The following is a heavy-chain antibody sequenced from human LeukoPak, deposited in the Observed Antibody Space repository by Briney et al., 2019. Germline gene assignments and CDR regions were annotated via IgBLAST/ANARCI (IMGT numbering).Heavy chain of an antibody. CDR2: ISYDGSNK. D-gene: IGHD4-17*01. V-gene: IGHV3-30*03. J-gene: IGHJ6*02. Sequence: GGSLRLSCAASGFTFSSYSMHWVRQAPGKGLEWVAVISYDGSNKYYADSVKGRFTISRDNSKNTLYLQMNSLRAEDTAVYYCARDPDDYGDYSPRARMDVWGQGTTVTVSS. CDR1: GFTFSSYS. CDR3: ARDPDDYGDYSPRARMDV.